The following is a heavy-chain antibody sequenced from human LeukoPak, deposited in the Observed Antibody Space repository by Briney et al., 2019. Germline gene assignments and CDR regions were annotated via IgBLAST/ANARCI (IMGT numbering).Heavy chain of an antibody. CDR1: GGSISSSNYF. CDR3: ARDTKLDYGDYGGMGYYYGMDV. V-gene: IGHV4-39*07. CDR2: ISYSGTT. Sequence: SETLSLTCTVSGGSISSSNYFWGWVRQPPGKGLEWIGTISYSGTTHDNPSLKSRVIISVDTSKKQFSLRLSSVTAADTAAYYCARDTKLDYGDYGGMGYYYGMDVWGQGTTVTVSS. D-gene: IGHD4-17*01. J-gene: IGHJ6*02.